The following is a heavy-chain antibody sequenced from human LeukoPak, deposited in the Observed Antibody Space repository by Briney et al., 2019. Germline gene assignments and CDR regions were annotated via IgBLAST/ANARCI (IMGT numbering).Heavy chain of an antibody. V-gene: IGHV1-2*02. CDR3: ARDEEFGELLYYFDY. Sequence: ASVKVSCKASGYTFTGYYMHWVRQAPGQGLEWMGWINPNSGGTNYAQKFQGRVTMTRDTSISTAYMGLSRLRSDDTAVYYCARDEEFGELLYYFDYWGQGTLVTVSS. CDR2: INPNSGGT. D-gene: IGHD3-10*01. CDR1: GYTFTGYY. J-gene: IGHJ4*02.